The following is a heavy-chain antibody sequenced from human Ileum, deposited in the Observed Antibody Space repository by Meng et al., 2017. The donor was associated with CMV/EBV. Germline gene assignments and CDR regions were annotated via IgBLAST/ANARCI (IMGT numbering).Heavy chain of an antibody. J-gene: IGHJ4*02. D-gene: IGHD3-16*01. Sequence: SLRLSCEASGFTFSDYQMSWIRQAPGKGLEWVSYISPSGSSIYYADSVKGRFTISRDNAKNSMYLQMNSLRAEDTAVYYCTSPPAGGWGQGTLVTVSS. CDR3: TSPPAGG. CDR2: ISPSGSSI. V-gene: IGHV3-11*01. CDR1: GFTFSDYQ.